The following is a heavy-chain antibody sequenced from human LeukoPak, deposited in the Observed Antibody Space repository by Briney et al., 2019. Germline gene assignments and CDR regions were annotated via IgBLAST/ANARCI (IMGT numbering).Heavy chain of an antibody. CDR1: GFSFGDYN. V-gene: IGHV3-30*03. CDR3: ARAMRGGIFTMVRGAQYYYYMDV. CDR2: ISYDGRNE. D-gene: IGHD3-10*01. J-gene: IGHJ6*03. Sequence: PGGSLRLSCEASGFSFGDYNMNWVRQAPGKGQEWVAVISYDGRNEYYGDSVKGRFTISRDNSKNTLYLQVDSLRAEDTAVYYCARAMRGGIFTMVRGAQYYYYMDVWGKGTSVTVSS.